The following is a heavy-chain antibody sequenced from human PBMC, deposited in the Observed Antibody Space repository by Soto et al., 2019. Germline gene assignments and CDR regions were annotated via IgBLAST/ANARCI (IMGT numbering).Heavy chain of an antibody. Sequence: QVQLVQSGAEVKWPGASVKVSCEASGYSFTTYDINWVRQATGQGLEWMGWVNPNSGNAGYAQKFHGRVTMTASSSIRTAYMELSSLRSEDTAVYYCARGWGRWPHEKPGDYWGQGTLVTVSS. CDR2: VNPNSGNA. J-gene: IGHJ4*02. D-gene: IGHD3-16*01. CDR3: ARGWGRWPHEKPGDY. CDR1: GYSFTTYD. V-gene: IGHV1-8*01.